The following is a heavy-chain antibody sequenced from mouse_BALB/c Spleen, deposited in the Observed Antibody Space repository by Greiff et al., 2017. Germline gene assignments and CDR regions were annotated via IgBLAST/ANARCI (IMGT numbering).Heavy chain of an antibody. V-gene: IGHV4-1*02. CDR3: ARRGRYDTWFAY. CDR1: GFDFSRYW. Sequence: EVKLVESGGGLVQPGGSLKLSCAASGFDFSRYWMSWVRQAPGKGLEWIGEINPDSSTINYTPSLKDKFIISRDNAKNTLYLQMSKVRSEDTALYYCARRGRYDTWFAYWGQGTLVTVSA. CDR2: INPDSSTI. J-gene: IGHJ3*01. D-gene: IGHD2-14*01.